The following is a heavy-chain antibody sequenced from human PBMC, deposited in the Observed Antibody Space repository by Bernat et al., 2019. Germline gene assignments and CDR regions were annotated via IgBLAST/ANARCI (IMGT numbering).Heavy chain of an antibody. CDR3: ARDPRSSSRLWWYFDV. V-gene: IGHV3-33*01. CDR2: IGYDGSNK. J-gene: IGHJ2*01. D-gene: IGHD6-13*01. Sequence: QVQLVESGGGVVQPGRSLRLSCAAPGFPFSRFGMHWVRQAPGTGLEWVAGIGYDGSNKYDADSVKGRVTISRDNSKNTLYLQMNSLRAEETAVYYCARDPRSSSRLWWYFDVWGRGTLVTVSS. CDR1: GFPFSRFG.